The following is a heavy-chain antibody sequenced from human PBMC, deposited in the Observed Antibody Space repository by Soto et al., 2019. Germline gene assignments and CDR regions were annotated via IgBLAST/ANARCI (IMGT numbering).Heavy chain of an antibody. Sequence: SETLSLTCTVSGGSISSSSYYWGWIRQPPGKGLEWIGSIYYSGSTYYNPSLKSRVTISVDTSKNQFSLKLSSVTAADTAVYYCASGEIGPRGLELGYYYYGMDVWGQGTTVTVSS. V-gene: IGHV4-39*01. CDR1: GGSISSSSYY. J-gene: IGHJ6*02. CDR3: ASGEIGPRGLELGYYYYGMDV. D-gene: IGHD3-10*01. CDR2: IYYSGST.